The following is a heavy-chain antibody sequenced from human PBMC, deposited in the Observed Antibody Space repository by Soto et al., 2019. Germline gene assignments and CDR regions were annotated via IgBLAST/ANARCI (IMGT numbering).Heavy chain of an antibody. CDR1: GYTFTGYA. CDR3: AKGEWSYCRGGSCYYFDY. J-gene: IGHJ4*02. CDR2: INAGNGNT. V-gene: IGHV1-3*01. D-gene: IGHD2-15*01. Sequence: QVQLVQSGSELKKPGASVKVSCKASGYTFTGYAMHWVRQAPGQRLEWMGWINAGNGNTKYSQKCQGRFTITREPAASAAYMERWSLRSEDTAVYYCAKGEWSYCRGGSCYYFDYWGQGTVVTVSS.